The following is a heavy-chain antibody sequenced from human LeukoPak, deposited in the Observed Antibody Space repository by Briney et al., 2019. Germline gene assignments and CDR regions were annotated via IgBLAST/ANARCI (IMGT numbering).Heavy chain of an antibody. V-gene: IGHV1-18*01. CDR2: ISAYNGNT. D-gene: IGHD3-9*01. CDR3: VRSLTGYYKGLSDY. Sequence: ASVKVSCKASGYTFTSYGISWVRQAPGQGLEWMGWISAYNGNTNYAQKLQGRVTMTTDTSTSTAYMELRSLRSDDTAVYYCVRSLTGYYKGLSDYWGQGTLVTVSS. J-gene: IGHJ4*02. CDR1: GYTFTSYG.